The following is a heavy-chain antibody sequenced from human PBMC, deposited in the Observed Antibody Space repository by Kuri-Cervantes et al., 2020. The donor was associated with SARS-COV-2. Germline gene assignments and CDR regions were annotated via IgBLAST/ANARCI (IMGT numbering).Heavy chain of an antibody. Sequence: GGSLRLSCAASGFTFSSYSMNWVRQAPGKGLEWVALISYDGSNKYYADSVKGRFTISRDNSKNTLYLQMNSLRAEDTAVYYCAKVYDFWSGYPIDFDYWGQGTLVTVSS. V-gene: IGHV3-30*18. J-gene: IGHJ4*02. D-gene: IGHD3-3*01. CDR3: AKVYDFWSGYPIDFDY. CDR2: ISYDGSNK. CDR1: GFTFSSYS.